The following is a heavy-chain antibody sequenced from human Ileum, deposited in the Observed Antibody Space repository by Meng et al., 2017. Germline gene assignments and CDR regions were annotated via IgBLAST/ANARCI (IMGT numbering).Heavy chain of an antibody. CDR1: GFTFSSYW. CDR2: ISPDGSEK. CDR3: AGWQSRTY. D-gene: IGHD6-19*01. V-gene: IGHV3-7*01. Sequence: GGSLRLSCRGSGFTFSSYWMNLVRRAPGKGLEWVANISPDGSEKRIVDSVKGRFTVSRDNAKNSLFLQMNNLRVDDTAVYYCAGWQSRTYWGQGNLVTGAS. J-gene: IGHJ4*02.